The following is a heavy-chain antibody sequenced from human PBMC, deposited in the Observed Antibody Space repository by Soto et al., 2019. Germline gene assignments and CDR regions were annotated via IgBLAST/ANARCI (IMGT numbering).Heavy chain of an antibody. CDR1: GFTFSSYS. Sequence: EVQLVESGGGLVQPGGSLRLSCAASGFTFSSYSMNWVRQAPGKGLEWVSYISSSSTIYYADSVKGRFTISRDNAKNSLYLQMNSLRDEDTAVYYCASVSARHYFDYWGQGTLVTVSS. J-gene: IGHJ4*02. V-gene: IGHV3-48*02. CDR3: ASVSARHYFDY. CDR2: ISSSSTI.